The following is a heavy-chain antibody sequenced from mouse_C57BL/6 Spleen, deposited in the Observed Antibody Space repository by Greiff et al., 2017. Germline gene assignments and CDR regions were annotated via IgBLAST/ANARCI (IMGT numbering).Heavy chain of an antibody. CDR2: IDPSDSYT. J-gene: IGHJ2*01. CDR1: GYTFTSYW. V-gene: IGHV1-69*01. D-gene: IGHD1-1*01. CDR3: ARGGYGSSYRSFDY. Sequence: QVQLQQPGAELVMPGASVKLSCKASGYTFTSYWMHWVKQRPGQGLEWIGEIDPSDSYTNYNQKFKGKSTLTVDKSSSTAYMQLSSLTSEDSAVYYCARGGYGSSYRSFDYWGQGTTLTVSS.